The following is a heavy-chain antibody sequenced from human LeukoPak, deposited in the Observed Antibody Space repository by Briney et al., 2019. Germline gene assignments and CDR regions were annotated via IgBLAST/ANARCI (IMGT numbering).Heavy chain of an antibody. CDR1: GFTFSSYA. CDR3: AKDAGGFPRYYFDY. J-gene: IGHJ4*02. V-gene: IGHV3-23*01. CDR2: ISGSDTGT. Sequence: GGSLRLSCAASGFTFSSYAMSWVRQTPGKGREWVSAISGSDTGTYYADSVKGRFTISRDNSKNTLYLQMNSLRAEDTAVYYCAKDAGGFPRYYFDYWGQGTLVTVSS. D-gene: IGHD3-10*01.